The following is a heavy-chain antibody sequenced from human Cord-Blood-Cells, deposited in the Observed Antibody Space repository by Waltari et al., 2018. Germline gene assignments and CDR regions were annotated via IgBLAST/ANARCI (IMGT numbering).Heavy chain of an antibody. V-gene: IGHV1-24*01. D-gene: IGHD1-26*01. CDR1: GYTRTELS. J-gene: IGHJ5*02. CDR3: ATVRPPIVGATTNNWFDP. Sequence: QVQLVQSGAEVKKPGASAKVSCKASGYTRTELSMPWVRQAPGKGLEWMGGFDPEDGETIYAQKFQGRVTMTEDTSTDTAYMELSSLRSEDTAVYYCATVRPPIVGATTNNWFDPWGQGTLVTVSS. CDR2: FDPEDGET.